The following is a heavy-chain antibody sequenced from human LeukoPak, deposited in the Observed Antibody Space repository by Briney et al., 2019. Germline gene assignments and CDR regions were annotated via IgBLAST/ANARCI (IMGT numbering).Heavy chain of an antibody. J-gene: IGHJ4*02. CDR2: FYKSGST. V-gene: IGHV4-39*01. CDR3: ARHRGQWELHDY. CDR1: GDSISSSTYY. Sequence: PSETLSLTCTVSGDSISSSTYYWAWIRQPPGKGLEWIGSFYKSGSTYYNPSLKSRVTISVDTSKNQFSLKLTSVTAADTAVYYCARHRGQWELHDYWGQGTLVTVSA. D-gene: IGHD1-26*01.